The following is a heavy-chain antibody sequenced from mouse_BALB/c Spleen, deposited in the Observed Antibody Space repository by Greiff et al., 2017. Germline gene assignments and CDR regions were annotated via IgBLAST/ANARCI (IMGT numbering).Heavy chain of an antibody. J-gene: IGHJ4*01. Sequence: EVKLEESGGGLVKPGGSLKLSCAASGFTFSDYYMYWVRQTPEKRLEWVATISDGGSYTYYPDSVKGRFTISRDNAKNNLYLQMSSLKSEDTAMYYCAREGLRHAMDYWGQGTSVTVSS. CDR3: AREGLRHAMDY. CDR1: GFTFSDYY. V-gene: IGHV5-4*02. D-gene: IGHD2-2*01. CDR2: ISDGGSYT.